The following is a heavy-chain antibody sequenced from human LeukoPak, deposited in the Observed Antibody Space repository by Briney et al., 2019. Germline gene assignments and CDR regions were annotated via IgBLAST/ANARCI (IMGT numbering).Heavy chain of an antibody. CDR1: AGSISSYY. J-gene: IGHJ3*02. V-gene: IGHV4-4*07. CDR2: IYSSGST. CDR3: ARQAYDTGYDAFDI. D-gene: IGHD3-22*01. Sequence: SETLSLTCSVSAGSISSYYWSWIRQPAGKRLEWIGRIYSSGSTNYNPSLKSRVTMSVDASKNHFSLKLTSVTAADTAIYYCARQAYDTGYDAFDIWGQGTMVAVSS.